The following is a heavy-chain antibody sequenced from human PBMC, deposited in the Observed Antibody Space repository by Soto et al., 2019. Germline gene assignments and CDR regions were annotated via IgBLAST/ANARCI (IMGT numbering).Heavy chain of an antibody. J-gene: IGHJ6*02. Sequence: QVQLQESGPGLVKPSETLSLTCTVSGGSVSSGSYYWSWIRQPPGKGLEWIGYIYYSGNTNDNPPLKSRGTLSVDTSKNQFPLKLSSVTAADTAVYYCARETRHYGMDVWGQGTTVTVSS. CDR2: IYYSGNT. CDR3: ARETRHYGMDV. CDR1: GGSVSSGSYY. V-gene: IGHV4-61*01.